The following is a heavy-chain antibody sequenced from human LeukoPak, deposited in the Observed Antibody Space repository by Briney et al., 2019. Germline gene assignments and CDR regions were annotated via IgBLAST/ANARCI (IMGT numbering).Heavy chain of an antibody. V-gene: IGHV3-23*01. CDR1: GFTFNTYA. CDR3: AKGNSGYNSGYYYHFFDY. D-gene: IGHD5-12*01. CDR2: IGGGGGT. Sequence: GGSLRLSCAASGFTFNTYAMSWVRQAPGKGLEWVSSIGGGGGTYYADSLKGRFTISRDNSKNTLYLQMNSLRAEDTAVYYCAKGNSGYNSGYYYHFFDYWSQGTLVTVSS. J-gene: IGHJ4*02.